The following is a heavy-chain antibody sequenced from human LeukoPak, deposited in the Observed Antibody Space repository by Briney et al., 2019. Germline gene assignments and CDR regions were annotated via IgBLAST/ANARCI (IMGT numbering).Heavy chain of an antibody. CDR2: IWYDGSNK. V-gene: IGHV3-33*01. Sequence: GGSLRLSCAASGFTFSSYGMHWVRQAPGKGLEWVAVIWYDGSNKYYADSVKGRVTISRDNSKNTLYLQMNSLRAEDTAVYYCARDCSSTSCLSGMDVWGQGTTVTVSS. J-gene: IGHJ6*02. D-gene: IGHD2-2*01. CDR1: GFTFSSYG. CDR3: ARDCSSTSCLSGMDV.